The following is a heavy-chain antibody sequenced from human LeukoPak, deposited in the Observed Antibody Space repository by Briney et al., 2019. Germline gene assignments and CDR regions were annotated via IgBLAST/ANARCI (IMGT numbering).Heavy chain of an antibody. CDR1: GYTFTAYF. Sequence: ASVKVSCKPSGYTFTAYFLHWVRQASGRGFEWMGWMNPNNGATHYAQKFQGRVSMTRDTSISTAYLDLGSLGSDDSAVYFCVRGIMYGDYGTFDSWGQGTLVTVSS. J-gene: IGHJ4*02. D-gene: IGHD4-17*01. CDR3: VRGIMYGDYGTFDS. V-gene: IGHV1-2*02. CDR2: MNPNNGAT.